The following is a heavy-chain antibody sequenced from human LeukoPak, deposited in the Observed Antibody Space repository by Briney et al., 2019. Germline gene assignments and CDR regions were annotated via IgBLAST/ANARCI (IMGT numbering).Heavy chain of an antibody. CDR2: INPSGGST. J-gene: IGHJ6*02. D-gene: IGHD3-3*01. V-gene: IGHV1-46*01. CDR1: GYTFTSYY. Sequence: VASVKVSCKASGYTFTSYYMHWVRQAPGQGLEWMGIINPSGGSTSYAQKFQGRVTMTRDTSTRTVYMELSSLRSEDTAVYYCARDLRFLEWFSSGMDVWGQGTTVTVSS. CDR3: ARDLRFLEWFSSGMDV.